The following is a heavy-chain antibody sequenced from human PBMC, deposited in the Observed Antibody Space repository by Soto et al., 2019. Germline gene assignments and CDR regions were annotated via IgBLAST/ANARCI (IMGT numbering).Heavy chain of an antibody. Sequence: SXKVSFKASGGTXISFAIGLVRQAPGQGLEWIGGIIPLFEAPTYAQRFQGIVTITAEESTTTVYMEMRSLRSEDTAVYYCARNLRTGDYDFWSGYYSGRYYLHAMDVWGQGTTVTVSS. CDR3: ARNLRTGDYDFWSGYYSGRYYLHAMDV. CDR2: IIPLFEAP. J-gene: IGHJ6*02. D-gene: IGHD3-3*01. V-gene: IGHV1-69*13. CDR1: GGTXISFA.